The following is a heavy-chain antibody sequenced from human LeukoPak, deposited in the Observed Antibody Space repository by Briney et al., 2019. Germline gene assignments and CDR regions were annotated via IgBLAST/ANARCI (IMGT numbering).Heavy chain of an antibody. J-gene: IGHJ6*03. CDR2: INSDGSST. CDR1: GFTFSSYW. V-gene: IGHV3-74*01. Sequence: GGSLRLSCAASGFTFSSYWMHWVRQAPGKGLVWVSRINSDGSSTSYADSVKGRFTISRDNSKNTLYLKMNSLRAEDTAVYYCAKGHGWEASYYYYYMDVWGKGTTVTISS. D-gene: IGHD1-26*01. CDR3: AKGHGWEASYYYYYMDV.